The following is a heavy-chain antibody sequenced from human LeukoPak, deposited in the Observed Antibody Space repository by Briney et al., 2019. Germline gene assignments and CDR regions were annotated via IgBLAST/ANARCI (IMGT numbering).Heavy chain of an antibody. CDR1: GFTFSSYG. D-gene: IGHD3-10*01. CDR2: ISYDGSNK. J-gene: IGHJ4*02. V-gene: IGHV3-30*18. CDR3: AKDWSPWFGESPLGY. Sequence: GGSLRLSCAASGFTFSSYGMHWVRQAPGKGLERVAVISYDGSNKYYADSVKGRFTISRDNSKNTLYLQMNSLRAEDTAVYYCAKDWSPWFGESPLGYWGQGTLVTVSS.